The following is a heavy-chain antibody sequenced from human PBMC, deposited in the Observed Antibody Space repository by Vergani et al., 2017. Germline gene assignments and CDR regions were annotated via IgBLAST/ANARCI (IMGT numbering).Heavy chain of an antibody. J-gene: IGHJ5*01. CDR1: GCTFTNYG. CDR2: TRYDGIVE. CDR3: ARARCIETCYMSNWLDS. Sequence: QVQLVETGGGVVQPGGSLRLYCATSGCTFTNYGMHWVRQAPGKGLEWVAFTRYDGIVEYYGDSVRCRFTISRDNSKNTLYLQMNSLRVEDTGVYYCARARCIETCYMSNWLDSWGQGTLVTVSS. V-gene: IGHV3-30*02. D-gene: IGHD3-9*01.